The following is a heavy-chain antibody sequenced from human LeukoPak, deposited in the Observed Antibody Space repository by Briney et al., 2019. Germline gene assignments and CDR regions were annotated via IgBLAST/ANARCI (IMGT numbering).Heavy chain of an antibody. D-gene: IGHD3-16*01. CDR3: AAMTSVITGDY. CDR1: GFTFSSYS. Sequence: GGSLRLSCAASGFTFSSYSMNWVRQAPGKGLEWVAFIPYDGSDKFYADSVKGRFTISRDNSKNTLYLQMNSLRAEGTAVYYCAAMTSVITGDYWGQGSLVTVSS. CDR2: IPYDGSDK. J-gene: IGHJ4*02. V-gene: IGHV3-30*02.